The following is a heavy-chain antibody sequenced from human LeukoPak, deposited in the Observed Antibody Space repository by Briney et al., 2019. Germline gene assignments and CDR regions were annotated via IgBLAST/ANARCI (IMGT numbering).Heavy chain of an antibody. V-gene: IGHV4-59*08. D-gene: IGHD3-22*01. CDR1: GGSTSNYF. J-gene: IGHJ4*02. CDR2: IHYSGST. Sequence: SETLSLTCTVSGGSTSNYFWCWIRQPPGKGLEWIGYIHYSGSTNYNPSLKSRVTISADTSKNQFSLKLSSVTAADTAIYYCARHLAPSSGYLTLDYWGQGTLVTVSS. CDR3: ARHLAPSSGYLTLDY.